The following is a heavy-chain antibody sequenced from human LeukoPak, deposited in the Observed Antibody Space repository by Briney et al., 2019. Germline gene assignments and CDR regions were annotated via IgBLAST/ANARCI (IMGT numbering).Heavy chain of an antibody. CDR3: ARLSRVVVDDY. V-gene: IGHV1-2*02. J-gene: IGHJ4*02. D-gene: IGHD2-2*01. CDR1: GYTFIDYL. Sequence: ASVKVSCKTSGYTFIDYLIHWVRQTPGQGLQWMGRINPNSGATTYAQKFQGRVTMTRDTSISTAYMELSSLRSDDTAIYYCARLSRVVVDDYWGQGTLVTVSS. CDR2: INPNSGAT.